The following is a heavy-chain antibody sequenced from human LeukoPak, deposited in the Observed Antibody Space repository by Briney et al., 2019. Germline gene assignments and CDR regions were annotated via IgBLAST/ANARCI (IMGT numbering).Heavy chain of an antibody. CDR1: GYTFTGYY. J-gene: IGHJ4*02. V-gene: IGHV1-2*02. Sequence: GASVKVSCKASGYTFTGYYMHWVRQAPGQGLEWMGWINPNSGGTNYAQKFQGRVTMTRDTSISTAYMELSRLRSDDTAVYYCARNTYGSGSYHIDYWGQGTLVTVS. CDR2: INPNSGGT. D-gene: IGHD3-10*01. CDR3: ARNTYGSGSYHIDY.